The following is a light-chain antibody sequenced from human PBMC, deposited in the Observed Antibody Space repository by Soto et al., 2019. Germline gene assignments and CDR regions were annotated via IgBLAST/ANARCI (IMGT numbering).Light chain of an antibody. Sequence: SYELTQPPSVSVSTGQTASITCSGDKLGDKYACWYQQKPGQSPVLVIYQDSKRPSGIPERFSGSNSGNTATLTISGTQAMDEADYYCQAWDSSTACVVFGGGTKVTVL. J-gene: IGLJ2*01. CDR1: KLGDKY. CDR3: QAWDSSTACVV. CDR2: QDS. V-gene: IGLV3-1*01.